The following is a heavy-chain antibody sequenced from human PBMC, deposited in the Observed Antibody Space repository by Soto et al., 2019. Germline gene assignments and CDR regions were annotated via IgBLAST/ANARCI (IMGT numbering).Heavy chain of an antibody. CDR1: GFTFSSHP. CDR2: ISGSGGST. J-gene: IGHJ5*02. Sequence: GGSLRLSCAASGFTFSSHPMSWVRQAPGKGLEWVSAISGSGGSTYYADSVKGRFTISRDNSKNTLYLQMNSLRAEDTAVYYCAKGKQWLARGLYNWFDPWGQGTLVTVSS. D-gene: IGHD6-19*01. V-gene: IGHV3-23*01. CDR3: AKGKQWLARGLYNWFDP.